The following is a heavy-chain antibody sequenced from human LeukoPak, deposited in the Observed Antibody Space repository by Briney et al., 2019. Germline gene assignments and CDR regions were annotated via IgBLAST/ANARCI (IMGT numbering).Heavy chain of an antibody. J-gene: IGHJ2*01. CDR1: GASISSSSYY. V-gene: IGHV4-39*01. CDR3: ARGLPYL. CDR2: IYYSGST. Sequence: PSETLSLTCTVSGASISSSSYYWGWLRQPPGKGLEWIVSIYYSGSTYYNPSLKSRATISVDTTKNQFSLKLSSVTAADTAVYYCARGLPYLWGRGTLVTVSS.